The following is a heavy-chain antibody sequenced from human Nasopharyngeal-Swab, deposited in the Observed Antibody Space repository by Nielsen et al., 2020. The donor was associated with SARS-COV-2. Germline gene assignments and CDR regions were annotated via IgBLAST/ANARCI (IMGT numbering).Heavy chain of an antibody. Sequence: GESLKISCAASGFTFTNFWMHWVRQAPGKGLVWVSVRNIDGTSSTYADSVKGRFTISRDNAKNTLYLQMNSLRAEDTAVYYCARGLLWFGELGGNYYYGMDVWGQGTTVTVSS. CDR2: RNIDGTSS. V-gene: IGHV3-74*01. CDR1: GFTFTNFW. CDR3: ARGLLWFGELGGNYYYGMDV. D-gene: IGHD3-10*01. J-gene: IGHJ6*02.